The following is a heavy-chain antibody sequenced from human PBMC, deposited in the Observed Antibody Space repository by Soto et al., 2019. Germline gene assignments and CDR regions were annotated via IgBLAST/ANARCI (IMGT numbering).Heavy chain of an antibody. Sequence: GASLTISCKGSGYSFTSYWIGWVRQMPGKGLEWMGIIYPGDSDTRYSPSFQGQVTISADKSISTAYLQWSSLKASDTAMYYCARHEKIPSIAAAGLRYWGQGTLVTSPQ. CDR1: GYSFTSYW. CDR2: IYPGDSDT. CDR3: ARHEKIPSIAAAGLRY. J-gene: IGHJ4*02. V-gene: IGHV5-51*01. D-gene: IGHD6-13*01.